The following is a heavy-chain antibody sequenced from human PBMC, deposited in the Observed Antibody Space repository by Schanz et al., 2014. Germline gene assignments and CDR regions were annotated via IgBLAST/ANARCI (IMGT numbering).Heavy chain of an antibody. CDR3: AKSQGSSFDS. CDR2: FNDGGVNK. J-gene: IGHJ4*02. D-gene: IGHD6-13*01. CDR1: GFSLDIFA. Sequence: EVHLLESGGGLVEPGGSLRLSCATSGFSLDIFAVSWVRQAPGKGLEWVSSFNDGGVNKYYADSVKGRFTISSDNSKSTLYLQIRSLRAEDTAVYYCAKSQGSSFDSWGQGTLVTVSS. V-gene: IGHV3-23*01.